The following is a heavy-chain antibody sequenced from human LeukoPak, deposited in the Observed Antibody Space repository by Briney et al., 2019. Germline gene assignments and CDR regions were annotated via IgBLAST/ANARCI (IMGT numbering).Heavy chain of an antibody. CDR3: ARGGYYYPFDY. CDR2: IYHSGST. V-gene: IGHV4-30-2*01. CDR1: GGSISSGGYS. D-gene: IGHD3-3*01. Sequence: SETLSLTCAVSGGSISSGGYSCSWIRQPPGKGLEWIGYIYHSGSTYYNPSLKSRVTISVDRSKNQFSLKLTSVTAADTAVYYCARGGYYYPFDYWGQGTLVTVSS. J-gene: IGHJ4*02.